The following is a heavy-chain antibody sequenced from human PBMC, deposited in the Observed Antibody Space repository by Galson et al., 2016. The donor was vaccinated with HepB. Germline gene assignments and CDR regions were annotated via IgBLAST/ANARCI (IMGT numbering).Heavy chain of an antibody. CDR2: IYYSGST. CDR1: GGSISSGGHY. D-gene: IGHD3-22*01. CDR3: ARVVYDSSAYYYYFDY. J-gene: IGHJ4*02. Sequence: TLSLTCTVSGGSISSGGHYWSWIRQHPGKGLEWIGYIYYSGSTYYNPSLKSRVTISVDTSKNQFSLKLNSVTAADTAVYYCARVVYDSSAYYYYFDYWGQGTLVTVSS. V-gene: IGHV4-31*03.